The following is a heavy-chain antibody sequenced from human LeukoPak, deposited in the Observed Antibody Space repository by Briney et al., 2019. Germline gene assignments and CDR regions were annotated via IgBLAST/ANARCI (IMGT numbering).Heavy chain of an antibody. CDR2: IYHSGST. CDR1: GGSTSSSNW. CDR3: ARDRYQPYRLNWFDP. V-gene: IGHV4-4*02. Sequence: PSGTLSLTCAVSGGSTSSSNWWSWVRQPPGKGLEWIGEIYHSGSTNYNPSLKSRVTISVDKSKNQFSLKLSSVTAADTAVYYCARDRYQPYRLNWFDPWGQGTLVTVSS. D-gene: IGHD2-2*01. J-gene: IGHJ5*02.